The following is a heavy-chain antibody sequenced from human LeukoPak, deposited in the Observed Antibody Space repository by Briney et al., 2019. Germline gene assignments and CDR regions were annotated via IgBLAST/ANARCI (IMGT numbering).Heavy chain of an antibody. Sequence: GGSLRLSCAASGLSFSNFWMHWVRQAPGKGLEWVAIIDNGGSTINYVDSVKGRFTLSRDNATNTVHLQMNSLRTEDTALYYCVTRGDKWNDFEYWGQGTLVTVSS. D-gene: IGHD1-1*01. J-gene: IGHJ4*02. CDR1: GLSFSNFW. CDR2: IDNGGSTI. V-gene: IGHV3-7*01. CDR3: VTRGDKWNDFEY.